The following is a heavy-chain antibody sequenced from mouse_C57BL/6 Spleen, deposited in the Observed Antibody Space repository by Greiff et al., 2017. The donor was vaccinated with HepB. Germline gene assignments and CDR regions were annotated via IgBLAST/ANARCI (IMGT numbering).Heavy chain of an antibody. J-gene: IGHJ2*01. CDR2: IYPSDSET. CDR3: ARRGIYYYGSSPYFDY. V-gene: IGHV1-61*01. D-gene: IGHD1-1*01. CDR1: GYTFTSYW. Sequence: VQLQQPGAELVRPGSSVKLSCKASGYTFTSYWMDWVKQRPGQGLEWIGNIYPSDSETHYNQKFKDKATLTVDKSSSTAYMQLSSLTSEDSAVYYCARRGIYYYGSSPYFDYWGQGTTLTVSS.